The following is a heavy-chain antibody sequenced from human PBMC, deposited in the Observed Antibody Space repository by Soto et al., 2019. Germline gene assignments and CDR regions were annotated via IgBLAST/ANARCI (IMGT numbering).Heavy chain of an antibody. D-gene: IGHD2-8*01. CDR2: ISASAANT. Sequence: PGGSLRLSCAASGFTFSGSDMSWVRQAPGKGLEWVSGISASAANTYYADSVKGRFTISRDNSRSTLYLQMNSLRAGDTAVYYCAKDLIANNGVWEAFDMWGRGTQVTVSS. CDR1: GFTFSGSD. J-gene: IGHJ3*02. CDR3: AKDLIANNGVWEAFDM. V-gene: IGHV3-23*01.